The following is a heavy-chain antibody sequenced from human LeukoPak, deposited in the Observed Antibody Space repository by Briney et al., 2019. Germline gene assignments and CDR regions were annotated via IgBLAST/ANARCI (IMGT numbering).Heavy chain of an antibody. Sequence: GASVKVSCKVSGYTLTELSMHWVRQAPGKGLEWMGGFDPEDGETIYAQKFQGRVTMTEDTSTDTAYMELSSLRSEDTAVYYCATVRIGELLYNWFDPWAREPWSPSPQ. CDR3: ATVRIGELLYNWFDP. J-gene: IGHJ5*02. D-gene: IGHD3-10*01. V-gene: IGHV1-24*01. CDR1: GYTLTELS. CDR2: FDPEDGET.